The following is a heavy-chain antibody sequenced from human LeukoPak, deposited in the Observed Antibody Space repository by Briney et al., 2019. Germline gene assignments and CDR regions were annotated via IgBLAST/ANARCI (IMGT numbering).Heavy chain of an antibody. Sequence: GGSLRLSCAASGFTFSSYGMHWVRQAPGKGLEWVALIWYDGSKKYYADSVKGRFTISRDNSKNTLYLQMNTLRAEDTAIYYCAKDRGGYCSGDRCYYYYYYMDVWGRGTTVTVSS. CDR2: IWYDGSKK. J-gene: IGHJ6*03. CDR1: GFTFSSYG. CDR3: AKDRGGYCSGDRCYYYYYYMDV. D-gene: IGHD2-15*01. V-gene: IGHV3-30*02.